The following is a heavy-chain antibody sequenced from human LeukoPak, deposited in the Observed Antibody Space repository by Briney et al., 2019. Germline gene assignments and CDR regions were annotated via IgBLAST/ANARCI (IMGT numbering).Heavy chain of an antibody. V-gene: IGHV1-2*02. Sequence: ASVKVSCKASGYTFTGYYIHWVRQAPGQGLEWMGWINPNSGDTNYAQKFQGRVTMTRDTSISTAYMELSRLRSDDTAVYYCARSPAMTVYDSSGYYLDYWGQGTLVTVSS. CDR1: GYTFTGYY. CDR3: ARSPAMTVYDSSGYYLDY. D-gene: IGHD3-22*01. J-gene: IGHJ4*02. CDR2: INPNSGDT.